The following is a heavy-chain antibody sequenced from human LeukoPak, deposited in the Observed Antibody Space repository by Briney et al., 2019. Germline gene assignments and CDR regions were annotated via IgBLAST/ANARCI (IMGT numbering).Heavy chain of an antibody. CDR3: ARSPYSSRNYYYYMDV. J-gene: IGHJ6*03. CDR1: GGSISSGSYY. V-gene: IGHV4-61*02. Sequence: KTSQTLSLTCTVSGGSISSGSYYWSWIRQPAGKGLEWIGRIYTSGSTNYNPSLKSRVTMSVDTSKNQFSLKLSSVTAADTAVYYCARSPYSSRNYYYYMDVWGKGTTVTVSS. D-gene: IGHD6-13*01. CDR2: IYTSGST.